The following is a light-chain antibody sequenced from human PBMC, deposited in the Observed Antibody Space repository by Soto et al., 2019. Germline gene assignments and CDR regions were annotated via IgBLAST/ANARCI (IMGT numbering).Light chain of an antibody. CDR3: ASYTSSSTYVI. CDR1: SSDVGGYKY. Sequence: QSGPTQHASVSWSPGHAITISCTGTSSDVGGYKYVSWYQQHPDKAPKLIIFEVSNRPSGISSRFSGSKSGNTASLTISGLHAEDEADYYYASYTSSSTYVIFGRGTKVTVL. V-gene: IGLV2-14*01. J-gene: IGLJ2*01. CDR2: EVS.